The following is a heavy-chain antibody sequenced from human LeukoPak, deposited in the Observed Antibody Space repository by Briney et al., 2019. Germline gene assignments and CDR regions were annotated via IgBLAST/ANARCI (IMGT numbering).Heavy chain of an antibody. D-gene: IGHD3-9*01. V-gene: IGHV3-7*04. CDR1: GFTFSNYW. J-gene: IGHJ4*02. Sequence: GGSLRLSCAASGFTFSNYWMSWVRQTPGKGLEWVANIKKDGSEKYYVDSVKGRFTISRDNAKNSVYLQMNSLRAEDTAVYYCARAHYDILTGYYPNYFDYWGQGTLVTVSS. CDR2: IKKDGSEK. CDR3: ARAHYDILTGYYPNYFDY.